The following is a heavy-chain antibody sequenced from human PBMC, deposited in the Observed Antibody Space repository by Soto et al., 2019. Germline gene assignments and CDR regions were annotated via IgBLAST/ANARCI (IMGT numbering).Heavy chain of an antibody. CDR3: ARGLHSLFDY. CDR1: GFTFSNYG. D-gene: IGHD2-21*01. CDR2: IWYDGNNK. J-gene: IGHJ4*02. Sequence: LRLSCAASGFTFSNYGMHWVRQAPGKGLEWVAVIWYDGNNKYYADSVKGRFTISRDNSNNTLYVQMTSLRAEDTTVYYCARGLHSLFDYWGQGTLVTVSS. V-gene: IGHV3-33*01.